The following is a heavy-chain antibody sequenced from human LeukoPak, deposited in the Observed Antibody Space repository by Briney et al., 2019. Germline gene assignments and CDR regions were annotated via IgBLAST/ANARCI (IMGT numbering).Heavy chain of an antibody. D-gene: IGHD3-3*01. J-gene: IGHJ4*02. CDR1: GGSFSGYY. CDR3: ARDQSGILDY. Sequence: PSETLSLTCAVYGGSFSGYYWSWIRQPPGKGLEWIGEINHSGSTNYNPSLKSRVTISVDTSKNQFSLKLSSVTAADTAVYYCARDQSGILDYWGQGTLVTVSS. V-gene: IGHV4-34*01. CDR2: INHSGST.